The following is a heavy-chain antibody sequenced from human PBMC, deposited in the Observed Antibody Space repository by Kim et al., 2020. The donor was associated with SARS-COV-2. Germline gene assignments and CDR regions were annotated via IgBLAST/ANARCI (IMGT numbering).Heavy chain of an antibody. J-gene: IGHJ6*02. Sequence: SETLSLTCGVSGGSISDTSWWSWVRQPPGKGLEWIGEVYHSGSTNYNSSLKSRVTMSVDKSKNQFSLQLNSVTAADTAVYYCARGRNYDILSGFWAYGMDVWGQGTTLTVSS. CDR1: GGSISDTSW. D-gene: IGHD3-9*01. V-gene: IGHV4-4*02. CDR2: VYHSGST. CDR3: ARGRNYDILSGFWAYGMDV.